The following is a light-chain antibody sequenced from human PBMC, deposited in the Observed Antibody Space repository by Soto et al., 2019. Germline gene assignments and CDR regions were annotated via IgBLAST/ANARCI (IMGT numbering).Light chain of an antibody. CDR1: FSDIAVFNY. CDR2: QVT. CDR3: NSYSGTNFYV. V-gene: IGLV2-14*01. Sequence: QSALAQPASVSGSPGQSITISCTGSFSDIAVFNYVSWYQQYPGRAPKLLIYQVTSRASGVSHRFSGSKSGNTASLTISGLQPEDEAEYYSNSYSGTNFYVFGTGTKVTVL. J-gene: IGLJ1*01.